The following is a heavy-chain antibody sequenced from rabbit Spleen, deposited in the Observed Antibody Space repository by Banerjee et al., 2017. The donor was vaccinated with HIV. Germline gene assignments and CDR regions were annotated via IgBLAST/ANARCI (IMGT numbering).Heavy chain of an antibody. CDR1: GFTITTSYY. Sequence: QEQLVESGGGLVQPEGSLTLTCTASGFTITTSYYMCWVRQAPGKGLEWIGCIDIASSGSTNYASWAKGRVTITRSTSLNTVTLQMTSLTAADTATYFCARDPWTGDNDATSFNLWGQGTLVTVS. CDR2: IDIASSGST. CDR3: ARDPWTGDNDATSFNL. V-gene: IGHV1S45*01. D-gene: IGHD2-1*01. J-gene: IGHJ4*01.